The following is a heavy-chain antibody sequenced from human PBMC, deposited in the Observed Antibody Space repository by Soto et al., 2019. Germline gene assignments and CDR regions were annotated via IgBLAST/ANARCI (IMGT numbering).Heavy chain of an antibody. D-gene: IGHD2-8*01. CDR1: GFGFTFSNYY. Sequence: VQLVESGGGLVRPGGSLSLSCAASGFGFTFSNYYMNWIRQSPGKGLEWVASISSSGHMTFYAPSVNGRFTISRDNWMNSLYLQMNSLTVEDTGVYFCAGTYGAADSWGPGTPVTVSS. CDR3: AGTYGAADS. CDR2: ISSSGHMT. J-gene: IGHJ5*01. V-gene: IGHV3-11*04.